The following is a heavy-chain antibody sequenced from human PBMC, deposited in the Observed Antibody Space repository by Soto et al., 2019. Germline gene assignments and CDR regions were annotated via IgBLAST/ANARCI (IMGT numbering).Heavy chain of an antibody. CDR1: DGYIGGSGYY. J-gene: IGHJ3*02. CDR3: ARPDDYGAACDI. Sequence: SETLSHSCSVSDGYIGGSGYYWSWNRQPPGKGLEWIGSIYYSGSTYYNPSLKSRVTISVDTSKNQFSLKLSSVTAADTAVYYCARPDDYGAACDIWCQGTMVTVS. CDR2: IYYSGST. D-gene: IGHD4-17*01. V-gene: IGHV4-39*01.